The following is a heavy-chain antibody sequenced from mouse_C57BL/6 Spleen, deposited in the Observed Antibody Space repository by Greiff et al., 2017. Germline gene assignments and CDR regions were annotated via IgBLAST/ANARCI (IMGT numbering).Heavy chain of an antibody. CDR1: GFNIKDYY. CDR3: ARGGLLSTGYYDV. V-gene: IGHV14-2*01. J-gene: IGHJ1*03. CDR2: IDPEDGET. D-gene: IGHD2-3*01. Sequence: VQLQQSGAELVKPGASVKLSCTASGFNIKDYYMHWVKQRTEQGLEWIGRIDPEDGETKYAPNFQGKATITADTSYNPAYLQLSRLTSEDTAVYYCARGGLLSTGYYDVWGTGTTVTVSS.